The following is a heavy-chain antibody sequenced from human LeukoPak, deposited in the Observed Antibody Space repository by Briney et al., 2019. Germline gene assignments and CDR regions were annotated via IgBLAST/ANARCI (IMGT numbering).Heavy chain of an antibody. Sequence: GASVKVSCKVSGYTLTELSMHWVRQAPGKGLEWMGGFDPEDGETIYAQKFQGRVTMTEDTSTDTAYMELSSLRSEDTAVYYCATAPIAAAGTWYFDYWGQGTLVTVSS. J-gene: IGHJ4*02. CDR1: GYTLTELS. CDR3: ATAPIAAAGTWYFDY. CDR2: FDPEDGET. D-gene: IGHD6-13*01. V-gene: IGHV1-24*01.